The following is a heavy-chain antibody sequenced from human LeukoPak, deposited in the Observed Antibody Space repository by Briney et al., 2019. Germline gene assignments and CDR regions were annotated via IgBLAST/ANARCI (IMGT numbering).Heavy chain of an antibody. Sequence: GGSRRLSCTASGFTFSNHGMHWVRQAPGKGLEWVATIWYDGSNKYYADSVKGRFTISRDRPKNTLYLQMNSLRVEDTAVYYCAEDAAGGTRAYYFDYWGQGTLVTVSS. CDR3: AEDAAGGTRAYYFDY. D-gene: IGHD6-13*01. V-gene: IGHV3-33*03. CDR2: IWYDGSNK. J-gene: IGHJ4*02. CDR1: GFTFSNHG.